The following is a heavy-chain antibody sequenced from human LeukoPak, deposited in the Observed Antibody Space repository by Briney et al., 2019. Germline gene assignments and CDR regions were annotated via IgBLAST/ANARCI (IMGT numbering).Heavy chain of an antibody. CDR3: ARVGYDILTGWGWFDP. V-gene: IGHV1-3*01. Sequence: WASVKVSCKASGYTFTRYSMHWVRQAPGQGLEWMGWINAGNGNTEYSQKFQGRVTITRDTSASTAYMELSSLRSEDTAVYYCARVGYDILTGWGWFDPWGQGTLVTVSS. CDR1: GYTFTRYS. CDR2: INAGNGNT. D-gene: IGHD3-9*01. J-gene: IGHJ5*02.